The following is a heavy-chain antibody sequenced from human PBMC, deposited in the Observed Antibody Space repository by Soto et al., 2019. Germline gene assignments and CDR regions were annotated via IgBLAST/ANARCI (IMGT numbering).Heavy chain of an antibody. Sequence: EVQLLESGGGLVQPGGSLRLSCVASGCTFSSYAMSWVRQAPGKGLEWVSVISGSGGSTYYADSVKGRFTISRDNSKTTAYLQMKSLRVEDTAVYYCAKGRYGGNSYWYFDLWGRGTLVTVSS. CDR1: GCTFSSYA. D-gene: IGHD4-17*01. CDR3: AKGRYGGNSYWYFDL. J-gene: IGHJ2*01. V-gene: IGHV3-23*01. CDR2: ISGSGGST.